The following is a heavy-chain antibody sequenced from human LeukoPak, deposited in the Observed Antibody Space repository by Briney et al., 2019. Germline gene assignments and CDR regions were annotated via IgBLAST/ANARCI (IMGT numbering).Heavy chain of an antibody. CDR1: GFTFSDLW. D-gene: IGHD2-2*02. CDR3: ATGPYNAFEM. CDR2: VKGDGIST. Sequence: QPGGSLRLSCVASGFTFSDLWMHWVRQAPGRGLVWVSRVKGDGISTLYADLVEGRFTISRDNARNTLYLQMNSLRADDTALYYCATGPYNAFEMWGQGTMVTVSS. V-gene: IGHV3-74*01. J-gene: IGHJ3*02.